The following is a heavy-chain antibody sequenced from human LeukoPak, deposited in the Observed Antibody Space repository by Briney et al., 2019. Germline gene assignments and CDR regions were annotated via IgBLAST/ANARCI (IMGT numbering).Heavy chain of an antibody. V-gene: IGHV4-39*01. Sequence: PSETLSLTCTVSGGSISSSSYYWGWIRQPPGKGLEWIGSIYYSGSTYYNPSLKSRVTISVDTSKNQFSLKLSSVTAADTGVYYCASVYGRAYFDYWGQGTLVTVSS. CDR3: ASVYGRAYFDY. D-gene: IGHD3-10*01. CDR1: GGSISSSSYY. J-gene: IGHJ4*02. CDR2: IYYSGST.